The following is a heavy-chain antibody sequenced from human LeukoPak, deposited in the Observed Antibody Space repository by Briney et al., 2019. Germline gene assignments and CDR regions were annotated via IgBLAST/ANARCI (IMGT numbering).Heavy chain of an antibody. V-gene: IGHV3-23*01. D-gene: IGHD2-2*02. Sequence: GGSLRLSCAASGFTFSSYAMSWVRQAPGKGLEWVSAISGSGGSTYYADSVKGRFTISRDNSKNTVFLQMNSLRAEDTAIYYCAKVRCGATTCYKGWFDPWGQGTLVTVSS. J-gene: IGHJ5*02. CDR1: GFTFSSYA. CDR2: ISGSGGST. CDR3: AKVRCGATTCYKGWFDP.